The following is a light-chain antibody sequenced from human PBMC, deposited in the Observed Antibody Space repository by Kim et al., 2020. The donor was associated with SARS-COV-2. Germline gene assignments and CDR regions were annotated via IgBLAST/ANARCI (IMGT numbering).Light chain of an antibody. V-gene: IGLV3-1*01. CDR2: QDG. CDR1: KLGDKY. CDR3: QAWDNSTGGV. Sequence: SYELTQPPSVSVSPGQTASITCSGDKLGDKYACWYQQKPGQSPVLVIYQDGKRPSGIPERFSGSNSGNTATLTISGTQAMDEADYYCQAWDNSTGGVFGG. J-gene: IGLJ2*01.